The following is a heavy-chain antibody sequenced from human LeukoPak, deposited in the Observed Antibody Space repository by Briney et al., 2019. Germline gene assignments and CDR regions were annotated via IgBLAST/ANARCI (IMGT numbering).Heavy chain of an antibody. CDR2: ISSSSSYI. D-gene: IGHD2-2*01. CDR1: GFTLSSYA. V-gene: IGHV3-21*01. J-gene: IGHJ3*02. Sequence: GGSLRLSCAASGFTLSSYAMSWVRQAPGKGLEWVSSISSSSSYIYYADSVKGRFTISRDNAKNSLYLQMNSLRAEDTAVYYCAREHVGYCSSTSCLPDAFDIWGQXXMVXVSS. CDR3: AREHVGYCSSTSCLPDAFDI.